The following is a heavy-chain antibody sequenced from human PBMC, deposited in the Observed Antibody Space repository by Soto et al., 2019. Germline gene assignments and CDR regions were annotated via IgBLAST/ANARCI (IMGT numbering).Heavy chain of an antibody. CDR1: GGSISSSSYY. D-gene: IGHD3-10*01. Sequence: QLQLQESGPGLVKPSETLSLTCTVSGGSISSSSYYWGWIRQPPGKGLEWIGSIYYSGSTYYNPSLKSRVTISVDTSKNQFSLKLSSVTAADTAVYYCARHIKEWFGELWGPKSGYYYMDVWGKGTTVTVSS. CDR3: ARHIKEWFGELWGPKSGYYYMDV. V-gene: IGHV4-39*01. J-gene: IGHJ6*03. CDR2: IYYSGST.